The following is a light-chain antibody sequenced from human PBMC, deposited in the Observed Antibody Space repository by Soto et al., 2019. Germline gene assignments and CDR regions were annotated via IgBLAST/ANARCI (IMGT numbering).Light chain of an antibody. CDR3: SSYTSYTTLWV. Sequence: QSALTQPASVSGSPGQSITISCTGTGSDIGNHNYVSWYQQHPGKAPKLMIYGVSNRPSGVSNRFSGSKSGNAASLTISGLQAEDEADYYCSSYTSYTTLWVFGGGTKLTVL. J-gene: IGLJ3*02. CDR2: GVS. CDR1: GSDIGNHNY. V-gene: IGLV2-14*01.